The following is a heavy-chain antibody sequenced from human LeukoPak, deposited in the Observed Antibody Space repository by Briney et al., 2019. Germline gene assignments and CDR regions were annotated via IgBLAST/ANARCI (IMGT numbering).Heavy chain of an antibody. Sequence: GGSLRLSCAASGFTFSSYSMNWVRQAPGKGLECVSSISSSSSYIYYADSVKGRFTISRDNAKNSLYLQMNSLRAEDTAVYYCARAGSGRSPDWFDPWGQGTLVTVSS. CDR2: ISSSSSYI. J-gene: IGHJ5*02. CDR1: GFTFSSYS. V-gene: IGHV3-21*06. CDR3: ARAGSGRSPDWFDP. D-gene: IGHD1-26*01.